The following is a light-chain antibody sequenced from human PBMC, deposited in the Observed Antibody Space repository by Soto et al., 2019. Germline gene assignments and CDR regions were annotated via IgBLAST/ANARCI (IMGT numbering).Light chain of an antibody. Sequence: ATQGVSSNLAWYQPKPGQAPGLLSYGASTRATGVPARVSGSGSGTEVTLTISRLESEDFAVYYCQQYCNWPPRFGQGTKVDIK. J-gene: IGKJ1*01. CDR1: QGVSSN. CDR2: GAS. V-gene: IGKV3-15*01. CDR3: QQYCNWPPR.